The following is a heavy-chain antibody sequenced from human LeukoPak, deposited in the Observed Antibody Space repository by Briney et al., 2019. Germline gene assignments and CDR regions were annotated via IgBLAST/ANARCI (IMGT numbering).Heavy chain of an antibody. CDR2: ISSSSSYI. Sequence: PGGSLRLSCAASGFTFSSYWMSWVRQAPGKGLEWVSSISSSSSYIYYADSVKGRLTISRDNAKNSLYLQMNSLRAEDTAVYYCARGSGGSAFDIWGRGTMVTVSS. CDR3: ARGSGGSAFDI. V-gene: IGHV3-21*01. CDR1: GFTFSSYW. J-gene: IGHJ3*02. D-gene: IGHD2-15*01.